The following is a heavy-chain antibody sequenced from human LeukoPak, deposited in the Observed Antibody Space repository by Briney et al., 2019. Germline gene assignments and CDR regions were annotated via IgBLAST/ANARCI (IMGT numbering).Heavy chain of an antibody. CDR2: IYYSGNT. V-gene: IGHV4-39*01. CDR1: GGSISGYY. Sequence: SETLSLTCTVSGGSISGYYWGWIRQPPGKGLEWIGTIYYSGNTYYNPSLKSRVTISVDTSKNQFSLKLSSVTAADTAVYYCARYEGQWLALDYWGQGTLVTVSS. J-gene: IGHJ4*02. D-gene: IGHD6-19*01. CDR3: ARYEGQWLALDY.